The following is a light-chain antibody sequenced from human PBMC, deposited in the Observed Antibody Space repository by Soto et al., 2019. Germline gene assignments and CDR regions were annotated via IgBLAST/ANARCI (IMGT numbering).Light chain of an antibody. V-gene: IGLV2-14*01. CDR3: SSYSRSSTVV. Sequence: QSALTQPASVSGSPGQSITISCTGSSSDFGGYNYVSWYQQHPGKAPKLMIYGVSNRPSGVSNRFSGSKSGNTASLTISGLQAEDESDYYCSSYSRSSTVVFGGGTKLTVL. CDR2: GVS. CDR1: SSDFGGYNY. J-gene: IGLJ3*02.